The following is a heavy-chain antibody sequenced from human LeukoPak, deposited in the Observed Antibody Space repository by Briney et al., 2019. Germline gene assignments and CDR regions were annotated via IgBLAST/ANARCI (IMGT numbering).Heavy chain of an antibody. D-gene: IGHD5-24*01. CDR1: GDTFSTYA. CDR2: IMPMFGAA. Sequence: SVKVSCKASGDTFSTYAITWVRPAPGQGLEWMGGIMPMFGAADYAHNFQGRVTITADESTSTVYMDLSSLRSEDTAVYYCARVQDGYNGVGYFWGQGALVTVSS. J-gene: IGHJ4*02. CDR3: ARVQDGYNGVGYF. V-gene: IGHV1-69*13.